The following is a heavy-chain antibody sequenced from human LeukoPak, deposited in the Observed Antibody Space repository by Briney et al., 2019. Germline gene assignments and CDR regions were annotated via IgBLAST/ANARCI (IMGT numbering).Heavy chain of an antibody. Sequence: ASVKVSCKASGYTFTGYYMHWVRQAPGQGLEWMGRINPNSGGTNYAQKFQGRVTMTRDTSISTDYMELSRLRSDDTAVYYCARPKAAAPGAFDIWGKGTMVTVSS. CDR2: INPNSGGT. J-gene: IGHJ3*02. D-gene: IGHD6-25*01. CDR1: GYTFTGYY. V-gene: IGHV1-2*06. CDR3: ARPKAAAPGAFDI.